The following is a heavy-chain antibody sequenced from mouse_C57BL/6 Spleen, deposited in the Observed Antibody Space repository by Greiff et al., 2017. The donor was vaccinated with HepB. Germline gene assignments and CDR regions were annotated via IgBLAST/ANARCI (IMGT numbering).Heavy chain of an antibody. D-gene: IGHD3-2*02. Sequence: EVHLVESGGGLVQPGGSLSLSCAASGFTFTDYYMSWVRQPPGKALEWLGFIRNKANGYPTGYSASVKGRFTISRYNSQSILYLQMNARRAEDSATYYCARYIRLGFDYWGQGTTLTVAS. V-gene: IGHV7-3*01. CDR2: IRNKANGYPT. CDR1: GFTFTDYY. J-gene: IGHJ2*01. CDR3: ARYIRLGFDY.